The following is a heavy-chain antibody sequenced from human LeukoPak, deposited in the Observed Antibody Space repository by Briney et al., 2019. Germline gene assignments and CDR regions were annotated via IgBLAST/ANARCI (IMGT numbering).Heavy chain of an antibody. D-gene: IGHD6-19*01. CDR1: GFTFSSYA. CDR2: ISGSGGST. V-gene: IGHV3-23*01. J-gene: IGHJ4*02. Sequence: PGGSLRLSCAASGFTFSSYAMSWVRQAPVKGLEWVSAISGSGGSTYYADSVKGRFTISRDNSKNTLYLQMNSLRAEDTAVYYCAAPNSGCPHYWGQGTLVTVSS. CDR3: AAPNSGCPHY.